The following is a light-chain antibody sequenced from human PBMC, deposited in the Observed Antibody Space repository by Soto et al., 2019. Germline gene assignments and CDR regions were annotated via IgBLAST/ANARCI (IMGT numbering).Light chain of an antibody. Sequence: QSVVTQTPSASGTPGQRVTFSCSGGSTNIGGNYVSWFQQLPGMAPKLLIYETYKRPSGVPDRFSGSKSGTSASLAISGLQSEDEADYHCQSYDNSLTSRVFGGGTKLTVL. V-gene: IGLV1-44*01. CDR3: QSYDNSLTSRV. CDR2: ETY. CDR1: STNIGGNY. J-gene: IGLJ3*02.